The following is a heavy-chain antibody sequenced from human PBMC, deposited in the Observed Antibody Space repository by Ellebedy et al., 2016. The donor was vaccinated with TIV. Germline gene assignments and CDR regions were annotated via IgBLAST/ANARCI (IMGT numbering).Heavy chain of an antibody. CDR1: GFTFSSYS. CDR3: ARDGNSGSVNLLGY. D-gene: IGHD4-23*01. V-gene: IGHV3-21*01. CDR2: ISSSSDYI. Sequence: GESLKISCAASGFTFSSYSMNWVRQAPEKGLEWVSSISSSSDYIYYADSLKGRFTISRDNAKNSLYLQMNSLRAEDTAVYYCARDGNSGSVNLLGYWGQGTLVTVSS. J-gene: IGHJ4*02.